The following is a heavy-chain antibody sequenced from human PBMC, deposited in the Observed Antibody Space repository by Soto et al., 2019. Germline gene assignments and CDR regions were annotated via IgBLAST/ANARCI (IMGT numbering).Heavy chain of an antibody. Sequence: SETLSLTCTVSGGSISSYYWSWIRQPPGKGLEWIGYIYYSGSTNYNPSLKSRVTISVDTSKNQFSLKLSSVTAADTAVYYCARPRGYCSGGSCSNWFDPWGQGTLVTVSS. CDR3: ARPRGYCSGGSCSNWFDP. J-gene: IGHJ5*02. CDR2: IYYSGST. V-gene: IGHV4-59*08. D-gene: IGHD2-15*01. CDR1: GGSISSYY.